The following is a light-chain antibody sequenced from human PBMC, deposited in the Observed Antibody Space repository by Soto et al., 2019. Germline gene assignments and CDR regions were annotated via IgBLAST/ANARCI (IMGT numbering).Light chain of an antibody. V-gene: IGKV3-15*01. CDR3: QQYKNWPPYT. CDR1: QNIDAN. CDR2: GAT. Sequence: EIVMTQSPAILSVSPGERATLSCRASQNIDANLAWYQHKPGQGPRLLVYGATTRVTGIPATFSGSRSGTEFTLTISSLQSEDFAIYYCQQYKNWPPYTFGQGTKLEIK. J-gene: IGKJ2*01.